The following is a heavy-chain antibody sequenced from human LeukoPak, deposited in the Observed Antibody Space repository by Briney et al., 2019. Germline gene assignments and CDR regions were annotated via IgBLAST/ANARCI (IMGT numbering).Heavy chain of an antibody. D-gene: IGHD2-8*01. CDR3: ARDRACSNGVCSYFDY. Sequence: PSETLSLTCIVSGGSISSTTYYWGWIRQPPGKGLEWIGSIYYSGSTWYNPSLKSRVTVSADTSKNRFSLKLTSVTAADTAVYYCARDRACSNGVCSYFDYWGQGTVVTVSS. CDR2: IYYSGST. V-gene: IGHV4-39*01. CDR1: GGSISSTTYY. J-gene: IGHJ4*02.